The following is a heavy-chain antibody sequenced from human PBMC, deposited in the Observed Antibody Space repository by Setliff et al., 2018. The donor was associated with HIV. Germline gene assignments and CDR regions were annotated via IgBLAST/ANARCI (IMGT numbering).Heavy chain of an antibody. Sequence: GASVKVSCKASGNTFTKYYMHWVRQAPGQGLEWMGILNPSGSTVSAQRFRGRVTMTRDTSTNTVYMELSGLRSEDTALYYCARDHCSSSGCYEYSYYGMDAWGQGTTVTVSS. D-gene: IGHD2-2*01. CDR1: GNTFTKYY. J-gene: IGHJ6*02. V-gene: IGHV1-46*01. CDR2: LNPSGST. CDR3: ARDHCSSSGCYEYSYYGMDA.